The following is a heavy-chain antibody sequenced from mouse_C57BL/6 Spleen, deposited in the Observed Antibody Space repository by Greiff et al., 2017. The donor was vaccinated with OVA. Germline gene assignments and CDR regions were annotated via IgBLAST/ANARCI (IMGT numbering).Heavy chain of an antibody. CDR3: AKNDGYYVRYAMDY. J-gene: IGHJ4*01. V-gene: IGHV2-4*01. Sequence: VQGVESGPGLVQPSQSLSITCTVSGFSLTSYGVHWVRQPPGKGLEWLGVIWSGGSTDYNAAFISRLSISKDNYKSQVFFKMNSLQADDTAIYYCAKNDGYYVRYAMDYWGQGTSVTVSS. CDR2: IWSGGST. CDR1: GFSLTSYG. D-gene: IGHD2-3*01.